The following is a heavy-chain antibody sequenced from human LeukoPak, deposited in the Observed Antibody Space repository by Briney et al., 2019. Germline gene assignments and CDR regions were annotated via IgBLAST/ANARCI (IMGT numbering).Heavy chain of an antibody. CDR2: IYHSGST. CDR1: GGSISSGGYS. D-gene: IGHD3-10*01. V-gene: IGHV4-30-2*01. Sequence: SQTLSLTCAVSGGSISSGGYSWSWIRQPPGKGLEWIGYIYHSGSTYYNPSLKRIVTISVDRSKTQFSLKLSSVAAADTAMYYCAGGFHYYASGAFDYWGQGTLVTVSS. CDR3: AGGFHYYASGAFDY. J-gene: IGHJ4*02.